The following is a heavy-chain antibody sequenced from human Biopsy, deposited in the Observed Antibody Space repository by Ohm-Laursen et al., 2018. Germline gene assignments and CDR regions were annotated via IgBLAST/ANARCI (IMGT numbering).Heavy chain of an antibody. V-gene: IGHV4-59*02. CDR1: GDSVTKYY. J-gene: IGHJ6*02. CDR3: ARDSGILNYGNFKYYHYYGMDI. D-gene: IGHD4-11*01. CDR2: IYYSVMT. Sequence: GTLSLTCTVSGDSVTKYYWSWIRQPPGKGLEWIGHIYYSVMTNYNPSLQSRVSISVDTSRNQVSLTLSSVTAADTAVYYCARDSGILNYGNFKYYHYYGMDIWGQGTKVTVSS.